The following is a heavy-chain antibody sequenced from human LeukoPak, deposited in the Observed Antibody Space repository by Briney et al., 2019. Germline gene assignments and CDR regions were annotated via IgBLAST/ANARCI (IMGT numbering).Heavy chain of an antibody. Sequence: PGGSLRLSCAASRFTFSSYAMGWVRQAPGKGLEWVSSISSSSSYIYYADSVKGRFTISRDNAKNSLYLQMNSLRAEDTAVYYCAGPPGYSGSSNVWGQGTTVTVSS. V-gene: IGHV3-21*01. D-gene: IGHD1-26*01. CDR3: AGPPGYSGSSNV. CDR2: ISSSSSYI. J-gene: IGHJ6*02. CDR1: RFTFSSYA.